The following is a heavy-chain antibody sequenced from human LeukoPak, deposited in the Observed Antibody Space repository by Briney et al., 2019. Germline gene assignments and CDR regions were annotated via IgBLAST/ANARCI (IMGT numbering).Heavy chain of an antibody. Sequence: PSETLSLTCAVYGGSFSGYYWSWIRQPPGKGLEWIGEINHSGSTNYNPSLKSRVTISVDTSKNQFSLKLSSVTAADTAVYYCARGWFGELAAFDIWGQGTMVTVSS. CDR1: GGSFSGYY. CDR2: INHSGST. J-gene: IGHJ3*02. V-gene: IGHV4-34*01. CDR3: ARGWFGELAAFDI. D-gene: IGHD3-10*01.